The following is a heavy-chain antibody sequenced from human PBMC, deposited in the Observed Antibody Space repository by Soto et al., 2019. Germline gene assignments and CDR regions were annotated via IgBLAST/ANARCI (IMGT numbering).Heavy chain of an antibody. D-gene: IGHD6-19*01. CDR2: ISYDGSNK. CDR1: GFTFSSYG. CDR3: AKTPPGYSSGWSDY. V-gene: IGHV3-30*18. J-gene: IGHJ4*02. Sequence: PAGSLRLSCAASGFTFSSYGMHWVRQAPGKGLEWVAVISYDGSNKYYADSVKGRFTISRDNSKNTLYLQMNSLRAEDTAVYYCAKTPPGYSSGWSDYWGQGTLVTVSS.